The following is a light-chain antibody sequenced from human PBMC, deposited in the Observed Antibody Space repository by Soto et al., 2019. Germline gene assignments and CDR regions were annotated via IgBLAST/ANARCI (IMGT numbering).Light chain of an antibody. CDR2: EVS. Sequence: QSVLTQPASVSGCPGQSITISCTGTSSDVGGYNYVSWYQQVPGKTPKLMIYEVSNRPSGVSNRFSGSKSGNTASLTISGLQSEDEADYYCSSFAGSGTAYFVFGTGTKVTVL. V-gene: IGLV2-14*01. CDR3: SSFAGSGTAYFV. CDR1: SSDVGGYNY. J-gene: IGLJ1*01.